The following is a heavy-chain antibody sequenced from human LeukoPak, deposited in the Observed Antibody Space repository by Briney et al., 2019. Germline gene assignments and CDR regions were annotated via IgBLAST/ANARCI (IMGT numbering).Heavy chain of an antibody. Sequence: PSETLSLNCSVSGGSINSYWWSWIRQPAGKGLEFIGRIYTTGGTNYNPSLKSRVSMSVDTSKNKFSLELRSVTAADTAVYFCARAGYTISSYRFDYWGQGALVTVSS. CDR3: ARAGYTISSYRFDY. J-gene: IGHJ4*02. CDR1: GGSINSYW. CDR2: IYTTGGT. V-gene: IGHV4-4*07. D-gene: IGHD3-16*02.